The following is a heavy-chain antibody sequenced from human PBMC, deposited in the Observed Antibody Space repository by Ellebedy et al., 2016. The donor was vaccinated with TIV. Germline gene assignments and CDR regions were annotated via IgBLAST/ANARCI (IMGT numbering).Heavy chain of an antibody. CDR2: IYYSGST. J-gene: IGHJ4*02. CDR1: GGSISSYY. Sequence: SETLSLTXTVSGGSISSYYWNWIRQPPGKGLEWIGHIYYSGSTSYNPSLKSRVTISVDTSKNQFSLKLSSVTAADTAVYHCARGGSFRGNYNLWGQGTLVTVSS. D-gene: IGHD1-26*01. CDR3: ARGGSFRGNYNL. V-gene: IGHV4-59*01.